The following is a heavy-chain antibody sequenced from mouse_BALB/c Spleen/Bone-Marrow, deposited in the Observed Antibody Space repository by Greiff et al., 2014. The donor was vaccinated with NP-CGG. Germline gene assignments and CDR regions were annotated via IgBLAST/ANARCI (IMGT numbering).Heavy chain of an antibody. V-gene: IGHV14-3*02. CDR2: IDPANGNT. CDR3: ATYYYGSSWGFAY. D-gene: IGHD1-1*01. Sequence: VQLQQPGAELVKPGASVKLSCTASGFNIKDTYMRWVKQRPEQGLEWIGRIDPANGNTKYDPKFQGKATITADTSSNTAYLQHNGLTSEDTAVYYCATYYYGSSWGFAYWGQGTLVTVSA. J-gene: IGHJ3*01. CDR1: GFNIKDTY.